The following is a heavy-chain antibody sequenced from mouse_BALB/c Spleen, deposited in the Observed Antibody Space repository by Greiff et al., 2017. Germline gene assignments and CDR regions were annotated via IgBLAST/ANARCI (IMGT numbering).Heavy chain of an antibody. J-gene: IGHJ3*01. CDR3: VGQDYRYDGAWFAY. V-gene: IGHV10-1*02. CDR2: IRSKSNNYAT. Sequence: DAGGGLVQPKGSLKLSCAASGFTFNTYAMNWVRQAPGKGLEWVARIRSKSNNYATYYADSVKDRFTISRDDSQSMLYLQMNNLKTEDTAMDYCVGQDYRYDGAWFAYWGQGTLVTVSA. CDR1: GFTFNTYA. D-gene: IGHD2-14*01.